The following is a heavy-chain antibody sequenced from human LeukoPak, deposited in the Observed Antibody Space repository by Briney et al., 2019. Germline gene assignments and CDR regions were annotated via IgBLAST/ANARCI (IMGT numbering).Heavy chain of an antibody. Sequence: ASVKVSCKASGGTFSSYAISWVRQAPGQGLEWMGRIIPILGIANYAQKFQGRVPITADKSTSTAYMELSSLRSEDTAVYYCATVLYYYYSSGYFPYWGQGTLVTVSS. V-gene: IGHV1-69*04. CDR3: ATVLYYYYSSGYFPY. D-gene: IGHD3-22*01. J-gene: IGHJ4*02. CDR2: IIPILGIA. CDR1: GGTFSSYA.